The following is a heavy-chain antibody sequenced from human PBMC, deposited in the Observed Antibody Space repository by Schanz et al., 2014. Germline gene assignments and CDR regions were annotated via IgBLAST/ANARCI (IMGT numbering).Heavy chain of an antibody. D-gene: IGHD3-10*01. CDR1: GFTFSSYD. Sequence: VQLVESGGGVVQPGRSLRLSCVASGFTFSSYDVFWVRQAPGKGLEWVSYISGSSRTIYYADSMKGRFTVSRDNAENALYLQMNSLRAEDTAMYYCARWFLIRGVILDSWGQGTLVTVSS. CDR3: ARWFLIRGVILDS. CDR2: ISGSSRTI. J-gene: IGHJ4*02. V-gene: IGHV3-48*01.